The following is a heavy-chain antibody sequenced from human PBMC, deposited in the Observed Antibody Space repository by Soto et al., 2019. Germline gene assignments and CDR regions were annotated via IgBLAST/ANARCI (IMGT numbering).Heavy chain of an antibody. D-gene: IGHD3-9*01. J-gene: IGHJ4*01. CDR2: FSGSGRST. CDR1: GFTFGTYG. CDR3: ARPILTYPLDD. V-gene: IGHV3-23*01. Sequence: GGSLRPSCAVSGFTFGTYGMSWGRQAPGKGREWVSAFSGSGRSTYYADSVKGRFTLSRDNSKNTLYLQVNSLRAEDTALYYCARPILTYPLDDWGQGTLVTVSS.